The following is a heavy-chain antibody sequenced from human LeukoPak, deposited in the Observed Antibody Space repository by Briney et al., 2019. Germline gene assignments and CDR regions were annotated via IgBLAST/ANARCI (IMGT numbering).Heavy chain of an antibody. CDR2: IFPGDSDT. D-gene: IGHD1-1*01. Sequence: HGESLKISCKGSGYTFTSYWIAWVRQMPGKGLEWMGIIFPGDSDTRYSPSFQGQVTISADKPITTAYLQWSSLKASDTAIYYCARHGERGGLDPWGQGTLVTVSS. CDR1: GYTFTSYW. J-gene: IGHJ5*02. V-gene: IGHV5-51*01. CDR3: ARHGERGGLDP.